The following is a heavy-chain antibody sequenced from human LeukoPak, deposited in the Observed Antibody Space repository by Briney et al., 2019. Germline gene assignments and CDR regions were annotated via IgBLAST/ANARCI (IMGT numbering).Heavy chain of an antibody. Sequence: PGGSLRLSCAASGFTFSSYAMSWVRQAPGKGLEWVSAISGSGGSTYYADSVKGRFTISRDSSKNTLYLQMNSLRAEDTAVYYCAKRRRDISSGYYSDYWGQGTLVTVSS. J-gene: IGHJ4*02. V-gene: IGHV3-23*01. CDR2: ISGSGGST. CDR1: GFTFSSYA. D-gene: IGHD3-22*01. CDR3: AKRRRDISSGYYSDY.